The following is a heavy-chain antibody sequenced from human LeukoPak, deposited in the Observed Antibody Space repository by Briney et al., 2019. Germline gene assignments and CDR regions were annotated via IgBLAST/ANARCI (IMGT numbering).Heavy chain of an antibody. CDR2: IYHSGST. D-gene: IGHD2-8*02. Sequence: SETLSLTCAVSGGSISSGGYSWSWIRQPPGKGLEWIGYIYHSGSTYYNPSLKSRVTISVDTSKNQFSLKLSSVTAADTAVYYCARDPGTGKRNFDYWGQGTLVTVSS. J-gene: IGHJ4*02. V-gene: IGHV4-30-2*01. CDR1: GGSISSGGYS. CDR3: ARDPGTGKRNFDY.